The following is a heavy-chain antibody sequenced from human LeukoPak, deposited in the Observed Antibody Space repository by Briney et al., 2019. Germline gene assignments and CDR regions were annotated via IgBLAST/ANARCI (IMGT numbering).Heavy chain of an antibody. D-gene: IGHD1-1*01. Sequence: PGGSLRLSCAASGFTFSSYGMHWVRQAPGKGLEWVAFIRYDGSNKYYADSVKGRFTISRDNSKNTLYLQMNSLRAEDTAVYYCAAPERGVGYYYYVDVWGKGTTVTVSS. V-gene: IGHV3-30*02. CDR3: AAPERGVGYYYYVDV. J-gene: IGHJ6*03. CDR1: GFTFSSYG. CDR2: IRYDGSNK.